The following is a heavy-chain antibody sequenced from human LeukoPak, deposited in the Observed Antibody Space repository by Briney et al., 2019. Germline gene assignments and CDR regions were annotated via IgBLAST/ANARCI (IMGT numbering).Heavy chain of an antibody. Sequence: GRSLRLSCAASGFTFSGYWMHWVRQAPGKGLVWVSRINTDGSSTSYADSVKGRFTISRDNAKNTLYLQMNSLRAEDTAVYYCTRVLPDILTGYSFDYWGQGTLVTVSS. CDR3: TRVLPDILTGYSFDY. CDR1: GFTFSGYW. J-gene: IGHJ4*02. CDR2: INTDGSST. D-gene: IGHD3-9*01. V-gene: IGHV3-74*01.